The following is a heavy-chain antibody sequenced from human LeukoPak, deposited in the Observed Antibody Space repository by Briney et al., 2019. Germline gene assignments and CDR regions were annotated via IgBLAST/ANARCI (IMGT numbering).Heavy chain of an antibody. CDR3: VRVSESYYSPHFDY. V-gene: IGHV3-43D*03. Sequence: PGGSLRLSCAASGFTFDDYGMSWVRQAPGKGLEWVSLISWNGDTTHYRDSVKGRFTISRDNFKNSLYLQMNILRPEDSALYYCVRVSESYYSPHFDYWGQGTLVTVSS. J-gene: IGHJ4*02. CDR1: GFTFDDYG. CDR2: ISWNGDTT. D-gene: IGHD3-10*01.